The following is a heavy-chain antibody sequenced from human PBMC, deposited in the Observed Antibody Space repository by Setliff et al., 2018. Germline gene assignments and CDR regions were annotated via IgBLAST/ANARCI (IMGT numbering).Heavy chain of an antibody. CDR2: ISGGGSRT. D-gene: IGHD3-10*01. CDR3: AKDSSGRDAFDI. J-gene: IGHJ3*02. Sequence: PGGSLRLSCAASGFTFSSYAMNWVRQAPGKGLEWVSLISGGGSRTYYADSVKGRFTISRDNSKHTLYLQMNSLSAEDTAVYYCAKDSSGRDAFDIWGQGTMVTVSS. V-gene: IGHV3-23*01. CDR1: GFTFSSYA.